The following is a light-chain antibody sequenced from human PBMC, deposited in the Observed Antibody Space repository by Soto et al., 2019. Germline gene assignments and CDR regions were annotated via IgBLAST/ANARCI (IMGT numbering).Light chain of an antibody. V-gene: IGKV3-15*01. Sequence: ETVMTQSPATLSVSPGERVTLSCRASQSVSRNLAWYQQKPGQPPRLLIYDASTRATGIPARFSGSGSGTEFTLTISSLQSEDFAVYYCQQYNGWPLFGPGTKVDIK. CDR3: QQYNGWPL. CDR1: QSVSRN. CDR2: DAS. J-gene: IGKJ3*01.